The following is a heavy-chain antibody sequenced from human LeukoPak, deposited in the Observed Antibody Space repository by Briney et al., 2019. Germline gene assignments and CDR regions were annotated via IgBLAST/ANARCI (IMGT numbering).Heavy chain of an antibody. V-gene: IGHV3-23*01. J-gene: IGHJ4*02. CDR2: ISGSGGST. CDR1: GFTFSSYA. D-gene: IGHD3-9*01. Sequence: PGGSLRLSCAASGFTFSSYARSWVRQAPGKGLEWVSAISGSGGSTYYADSVKGRFTISRDNSKNTLYLQMNSLRAEDTAVYYCATSYDILTGFDYWGQGTLVTVSS. CDR3: ATSYDILTGFDY.